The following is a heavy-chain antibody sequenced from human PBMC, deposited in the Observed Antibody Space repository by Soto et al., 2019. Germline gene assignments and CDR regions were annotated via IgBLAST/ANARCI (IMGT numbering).Heavy chain of an antibody. V-gene: IGHV4-4*07. CDR2: ISTSGTT. CDR3: AREAGPDRWFDP. CDR1: GASISSYF. Sequence: SETLSLTSTVSGASISSYFWTWIRQPAGKGLDWIGRISTSGTTNYNPSLKSRVTMSVDTSKNHFSLNLSSVTAADTAVYYCAREAGPDRWFDPWGQGPLVTVSS. J-gene: IGHJ5*02. D-gene: IGHD6-19*01.